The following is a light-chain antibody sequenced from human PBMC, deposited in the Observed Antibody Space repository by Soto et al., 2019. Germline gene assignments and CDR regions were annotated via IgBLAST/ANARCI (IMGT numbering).Light chain of an antibody. Sequence: QSALTQPRSVSGSLGQSVTISCTGTSSDVSAYDYVSWYQHRPGKPPKLMIYDLNKRPSGVPDRFSGSKSGNTASLTISGLQAEDEAAYYCCSYAGTYPFVVFGGGTKLTVL. CDR3: CSYAGTYPFVV. J-gene: IGLJ2*01. V-gene: IGLV2-11*01. CDR1: SSDVSAYDY. CDR2: DLN.